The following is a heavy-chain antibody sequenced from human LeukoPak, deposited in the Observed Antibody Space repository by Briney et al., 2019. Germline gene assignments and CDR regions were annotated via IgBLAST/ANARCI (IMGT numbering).Heavy chain of an antibody. CDR1: GGSISSGDYY. D-gene: IGHD5-24*01. CDR3: ARDNGHGYHDAFDI. V-gene: IGHV4-61*08. Sequence: ASETLSLTCTVSGGSISSGDYYWSWIRQPPGKGLEWIGYIYYSGSTNYNPSLKSRVTISVDTSKNQFSLKLSSVTAADTAVYYCARDNGHGYHDAFDIWGQGTMVTVSS. CDR2: IYYSGST. J-gene: IGHJ3*02.